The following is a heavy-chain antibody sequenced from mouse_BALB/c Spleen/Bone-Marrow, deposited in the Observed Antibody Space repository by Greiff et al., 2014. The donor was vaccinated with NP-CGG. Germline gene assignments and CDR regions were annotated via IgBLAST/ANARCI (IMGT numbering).Heavy chain of an antibody. CDR1: GYAFTNYL. J-gene: IGHJ2*01. Sequence: QVQLQQPGAELVRPGTSVKVSCKASGYAFTNYLIEWVKQRPGQGLEWIGMINPGSGGTNYNEKFKGKATPTADKSSSTAYMQLSSLTSDDSAVYFCARRDGSYFDYWGQGTTLTVSS. D-gene: IGHD3-3*01. V-gene: IGHV1-54*01. CDR2: INPGSGGT. CDR3: ARRDGSYFDY.